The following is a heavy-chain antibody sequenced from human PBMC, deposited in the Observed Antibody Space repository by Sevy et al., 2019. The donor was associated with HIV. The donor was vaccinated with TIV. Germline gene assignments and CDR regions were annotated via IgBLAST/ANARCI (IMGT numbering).Heavy chain of an antibody. D-gene: IGHD3-22*01. CDR1: GFTFDDYA. Sequence: GGSLRLSCAASGFTFDDYAMHWVRQAPGKGLEWVSGISWNSGSIGYAYSVKGRFTISRDNAKNSLYLQMNSLRAEDTAVYYCAKDTAPHYYDSSGQYYYYYGMDVRGQGTTVTVSS. CDR3: AKDTAPHYYDSSGQYYYYYGMDV. J-gene: IGHJ6*02. V-gene: IGHV3-9*01. CDR2: ISWNSGSI.